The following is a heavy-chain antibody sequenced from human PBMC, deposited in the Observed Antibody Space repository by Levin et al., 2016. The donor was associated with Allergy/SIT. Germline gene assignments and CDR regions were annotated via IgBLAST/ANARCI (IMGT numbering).Heavy chain of an antibody. Sequence: RQAPGKGLEWIGYIYYSGSTYYNPSLKSRVTISVDTSKNQFSLKLSSVTAADTAVYYCARRRGYSGYGYFDYWGQGTLVTVSS. CDR2: IYYSGST. CDR3: ARRRGYSGYGYFDY. V-gene: IGHV4-31*02. J-gene: IGHJ4*02. D-gene: IGHD5-12*01.